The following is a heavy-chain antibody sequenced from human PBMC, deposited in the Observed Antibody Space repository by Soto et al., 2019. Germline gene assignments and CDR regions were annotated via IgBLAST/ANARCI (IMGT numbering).Heavy chain of an antibody. D-gene: IGHD3-10*01. V-gene: IGHV3-30*18. J-gene: IGHJ4*02. CDR1: GFTFSSYG. CDR2: ISYDGSNK. CDR3: AKDRSGPTYYYGSGSYYPSFVFDY. Sequence: GGSLRLSCAASGFTFSSYGMHWVRQAPGKGLEWVAVISYDGSNKYYADSVKGRFTISRDNSKNTLYLQMNSLRAEDTAVYYCAKDRSGPTYYYGSGSYYPSFVFDYWGQGTQVTV.